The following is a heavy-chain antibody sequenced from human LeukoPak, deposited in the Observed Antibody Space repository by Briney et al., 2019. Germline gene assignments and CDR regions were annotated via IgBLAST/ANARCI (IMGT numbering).Heavy chain of an antibody. CDR2: INRSGST. D-gene: IGHD3-22*01. CDR1: GVPFSGYY. J-gene: IGHJ5*02. CDR3: ARGRIITMIVRAGRFDP. V-gene: IGHV4-34*01. Sequence: SETLSLTCAVYGVPFSGYYWSWLRQPPGKGLEWIGEINRSGSTNYNPPLKSRVTISVVTSKNQFSLKLSSVTAADTAVYYCARGRIITMIVRAGRFDPWGQGTLVTVSS.